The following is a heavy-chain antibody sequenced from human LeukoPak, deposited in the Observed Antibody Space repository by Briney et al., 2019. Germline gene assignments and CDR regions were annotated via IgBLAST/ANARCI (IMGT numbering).Heavy chain of an antibody. CDR2: IYYSGST. CDR1: GGSISSYY. J-gene: IGHJ4*02. D-gene: IGHD1-26*01. Sequence: PSETLSLTCTVSGGSISSYYWSWIRQPPGKGLEWIGYIYYSGSTNHNPSLKSRVTISVDTSKNQFSLKLSSVTAADTAVYYCAREAYSGSYYQLDYWGQGTLVTVSS. V-gene: IGHV4-59*01. CDR3: AREAYSGSYYQLDY.